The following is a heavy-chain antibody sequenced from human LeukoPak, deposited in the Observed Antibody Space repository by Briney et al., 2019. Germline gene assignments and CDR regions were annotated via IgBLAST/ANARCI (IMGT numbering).Heavy chain of an antibody. J-gene: IGHJ4*02. CDR3: ATGGDSSRWHTGEFYFET. CDR2: ISGSGGSR. V-gene: IGHV3-23*01. CDR1: GFIFGNYA. Sequence: PGGSLRLSCVASGFIFGNYAMSWVRQVPGKGLEWVSCISGSGGSRYYADSGKGRFTISRDNSKSTLFLQMNSLREEDTALYYCATGGDSSRWHTGEFYFETWGQGTLVTVSS. D-gene: IGHD6-13*01.